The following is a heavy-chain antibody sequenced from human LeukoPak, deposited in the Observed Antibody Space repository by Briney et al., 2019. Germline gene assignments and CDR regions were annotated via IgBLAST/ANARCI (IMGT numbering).Heavy chain of an antibody. J-gene: IGHJ5*02. CDR1: GGSISSGGYY. CDR3: AVRGGLWFGELGWFAP. CDR2: IYYSGST. Sequence: SETLSLTCTVSGGSISSGGYYWSWIRQHPGRGLEWIGYIYYSGSTYYNPSLKSRVTISVDTSKNQFSLKLSSVTAADTAVYYCAVRGGLWFGELGWFAPWGQGTLVTVSS. D-gene: IGHD3-10*01. V-gene: IGHV4-31*03.